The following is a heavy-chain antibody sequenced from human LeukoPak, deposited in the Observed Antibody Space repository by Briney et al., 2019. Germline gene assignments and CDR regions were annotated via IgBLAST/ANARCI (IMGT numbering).Heavy chain of an antibody. Sequence: GGSLRLSCAVSGFTFSRYTMHWVRQAPGKGLEWVTVISEGGTNKFYAESVKGRFTVSRDNSKNMLLLQMNSLRREDTAVYYCVSGDFRFWGQGTLVTVSP. CDR3: VSGDFRF. J-gene: IGHJ4*02. D-gene: IGHD2-21*01. CDR1: GFTFSRYT. V-gene: IGHV3-30*04. CDR2: ISEGGTNK.